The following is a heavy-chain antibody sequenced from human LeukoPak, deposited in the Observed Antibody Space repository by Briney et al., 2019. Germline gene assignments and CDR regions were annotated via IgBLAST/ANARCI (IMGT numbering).Heavy chain of an antibody. CDR3: ARKTYDFRSGYFPNFDY. J-gene: IGHJ4*02. V-gene: IGHV4-38-2*02. CDR2: IYHSGST. Sequence: SETLSLTCTVSGYSISSGYYWGWIRQPPGKGLEWIGSIYHSGSTYYNPSLKGRVTISVDTSKNQFSLKLSSVTAADTAVYYCARKTYDFRSGYFPNFDYWGQGTLVTVSS. CDR1: GYSISSGYY. D-gene: IGHD3-3*01.